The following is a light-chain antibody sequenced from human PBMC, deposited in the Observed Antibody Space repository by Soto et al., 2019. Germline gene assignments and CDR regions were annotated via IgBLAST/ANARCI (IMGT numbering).Light chain of an antibody. Sequence: EIVLTQSPATLSLSPGERATLSCRASQSVSSSLDWYQQKPGQAPRLLIYGASNRATGISARFSASGSGTDFTLTISTLEPEDFAVYYCQQHSNWPSTFGQGTKLEIK. CDR3: QQHSNWPST. CDR1: QSVSSS. V-gene: IGKV3-11*01. J-gene: IGKJ2*01. CDR2: GAS.